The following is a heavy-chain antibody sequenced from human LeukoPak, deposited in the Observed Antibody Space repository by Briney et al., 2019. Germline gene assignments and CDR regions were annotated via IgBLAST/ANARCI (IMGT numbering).Heavy chain of an antibody. Sequence: SETLSLTCTVSGGSISSGGYYWSWIRQHPGKGLEWIGYIYYSGSTYYNPSLKSRVTISVDTSKNQLSLKLSSVTAADTAVYYCARSPTVTNLEYWGQGTLVTVSS. D-gene: IGHD4-17*01. CDR2: IYYSGST. J-gene: IGHJ4*02. V-gene: IGHV4-31*03. CDR3: ARSPTVTNLEY. CDR1: GGSISSGGYY.